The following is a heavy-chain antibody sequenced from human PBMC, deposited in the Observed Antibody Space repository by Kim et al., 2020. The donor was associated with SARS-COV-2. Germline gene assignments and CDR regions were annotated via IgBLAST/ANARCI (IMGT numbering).Heavy chain of an antibody. CDR1: GVTLNHYY. J-gene: IGHJ3*02. V-gene: IGHV4-59*13. CDR3: VTNSPRGSLAVVT. Sequence: SETLSLTCTVSGVTLNHYYWRWIRQSPERGLEWIGYIYYSGSTNYNPSLKSRVSLSVEMYKKQTPLQLRAVTGTETAVVYCVTNSPRGSLAVVTWGLGT. CDR2: IYYSGST. D-gene: IGHD1-26*01.